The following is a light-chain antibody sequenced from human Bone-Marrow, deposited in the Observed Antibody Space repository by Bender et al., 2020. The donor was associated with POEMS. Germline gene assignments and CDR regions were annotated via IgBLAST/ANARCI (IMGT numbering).Light chain of an antibody. CDR1: TSNIGAGYD. Sequence: QSVLTQPPSVSGAPGQRVTISCTGSTSNIGAGYDVHWYQQLPGTAPKLLIYGNNNRPSGVPDRFSGSKSGTSASLAITGLQAEDEADYYCGAWDDSLNGVFGGGTKLTVL. V-gene: IGLV1-50*01. CDR3: GAWDDSLNGV. J-gene: IGLJ3*02. CDR2: GNN.